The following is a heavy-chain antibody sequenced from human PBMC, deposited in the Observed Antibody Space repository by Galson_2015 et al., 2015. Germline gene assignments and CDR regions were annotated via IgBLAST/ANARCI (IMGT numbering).Heavy chain of an antibody. J-gene: IGHJ4*02. V-gene: IGHV3-30-3*01. CDR2: ISYDGSNK. CDR3: ARDPYGSGILVDY. CDR1: GFTFSSYA. Sequence: SLRLSCAASGFTFSSYAMHWVRQAPGKGLEWVAVISYDGSNKYYADSVKGRFTISRDNSKNTLYLQMNSLRAEDTAVYYCARDPYGSGILVDYWGQGTLVTVSS. D-gene: IGHD3-10*01.